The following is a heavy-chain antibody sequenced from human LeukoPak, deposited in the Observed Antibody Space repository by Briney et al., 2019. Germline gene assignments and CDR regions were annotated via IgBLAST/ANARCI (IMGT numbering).Heavy chain of an antibody. CDR2: ISTSGGNT. V-gene: IGHV3-23*01. Sequence: PGGSLRLSCAASGFTFSSYAMSWVRQAPGKGLEWVSGISTSGGNTDYADSVKGRFTISRDNSKNTLYLQMNSLRAEDTAVYYCAKDGPPAAFITMVRGPFDYWGQGTLVTVSS. CDR1: GFTFSSYA. J-gene: IGHJ4*02. D-gene: IGHD3-10*01. CDR3: AKDGPPAAFITMVRGPFDY.